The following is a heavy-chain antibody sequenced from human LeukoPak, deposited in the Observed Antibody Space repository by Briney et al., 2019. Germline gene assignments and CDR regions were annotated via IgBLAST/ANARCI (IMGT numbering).Heavy chain of an antibody. CDR3: ARARAYSSSLFNF. J-gene: IGHJ4*02. CDR1: GGSISNYY. Sequence: SETLSLTCTVSGGSISNYYWTWIRQPPGKGLEWIGYIYYSGSTNYNPSLKSRVTISLDTSQNQLSLNLNSVTAADTAVYYCARARAYSSSLFNFWGQGTLVTVSS. V-gene: IGHV4-59*01. D-gene: IGHD6-6*01. CDR2: IYYSGST.